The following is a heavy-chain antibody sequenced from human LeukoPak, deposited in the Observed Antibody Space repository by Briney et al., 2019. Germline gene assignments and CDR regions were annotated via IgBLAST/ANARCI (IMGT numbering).Heavy chain of an antibody. D-gene: IGHD3-10*01. CDR2: ISAYNGNK. CDR1: GYTFTSYG. CDR3: ARGIYYGSGSQLMDY. J-gene: IGHJ4*02. V-gene: IGHV1-18*01. Sequence: GASVKVSCKASGYTFTSYGISWVRQAPGQGLEWMGWISAYNGNKNYAQKLQGRVTMTTDTSTSTAYMELRSLRSDDTAVYYCARGIYYGSGSQLMDYWGQGTLVTVSS.